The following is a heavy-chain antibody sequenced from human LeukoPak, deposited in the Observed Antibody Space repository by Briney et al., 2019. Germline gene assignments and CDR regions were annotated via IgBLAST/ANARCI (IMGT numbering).Heavy chain of an antibody. D-gene: IGHD1-14*01. V-gene: IGHV4-61*01. CDR1: GYSISSGYY. Sequence: SETLSLTCSVSGYSISSGYYWGWIRQPPGKGLQWIGYIYYSGSTIYNPSLKSRVTISVDTSKNQFSLKLSSVTAADTAVYYCARASEDYYYYYMDVWGKGTTVTVSS. J-gene: IGHJ6*03. CDR2: IYYSGST. CDR3: ARASEDYYYYYMDV.